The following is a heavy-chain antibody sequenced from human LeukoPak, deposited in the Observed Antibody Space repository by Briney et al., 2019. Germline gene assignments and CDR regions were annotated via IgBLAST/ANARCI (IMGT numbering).Heavy chain of an antibody. CDR1: GASIRSYF. Sequence: SETLSLTCSVSGASIRSYFWSWIRQSPGKGLEWIGYVYDNDISNFNPSLESRVTILVDRSKSQFSLKLRSVTAADTSVYYCARGLVLATDDAFDIWGPGTMVTVSS. V-gene: IGHV4-59*01. CDR2: VYDNDIS. J-gene: IGHJ3*02. CDR3: ARGLVLATDDAFDI. D-gene: IGHD5-12*01.